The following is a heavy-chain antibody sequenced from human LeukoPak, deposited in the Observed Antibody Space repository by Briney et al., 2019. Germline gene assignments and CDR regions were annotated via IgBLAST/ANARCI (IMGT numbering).Heavy chain of an antibody. CDR1: GGSISSSSYY. D-gene: IGHD5-24*01. V-gene: IGHV4-39*01. CDR2: IYYSGST. CDR3: ARQRWLQFFDH. Sequence: SETLSLTCTVSGGSISSSSYYWGWIRQPPGKGLEWIGSIYYSGSTYYNPSLKSRVTISVDTSKNQFSLKLSSVTAADTAVYYCARQRWLQFFDHWGQGTLVTVSS. J-gene: IGHJ4*02.